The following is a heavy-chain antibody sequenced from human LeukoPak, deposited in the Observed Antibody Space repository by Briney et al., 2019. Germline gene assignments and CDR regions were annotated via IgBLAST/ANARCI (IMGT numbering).Heavy chain of an antibody. CDR1: GGSINRYY. J-gene: IGHJ5*02. D-gene: IGHD3-16*01. V-gene: IGHV4-59*08. CDR2: IYYSGST. CDR3: ARHVYADP. Sequence: KPSETLSLTCTVSGGSINRYYWSWIRQPPGKGLEWIGYIYYSGSTNYNPSLKSRVTISIDTSKNQFSLKVSSVTAADTAVYFCARHVYADPWGQGTLVTVSS.